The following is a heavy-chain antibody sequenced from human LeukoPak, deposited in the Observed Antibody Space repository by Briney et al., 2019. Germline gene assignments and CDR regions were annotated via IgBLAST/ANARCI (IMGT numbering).Heavy chain of an antibody. CDR3: AKGGDSSGYRNLVDF. CDR1: GFTFDDYA. V-gene: IGHV3-9*01. CDR2: ISWNSGMI. Sequence: GGSLRLSCAASGFTFDDYAMHWVRQAPGKGLEWVSGISWNSGMIGYADSVKGRFTISRDNAKNSLYLQMNSLRAEDTAFYYCAKGGDSSGYRNLVDFWGQGTLVTVSS. D-gene: IGHD3-22*01. J-gene: IGHJ4*02.